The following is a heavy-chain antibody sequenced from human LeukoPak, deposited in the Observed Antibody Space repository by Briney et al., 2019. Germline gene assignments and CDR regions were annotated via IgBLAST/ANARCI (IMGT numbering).Heavy chain of an antibody. CDR2: IKSKTGGGTT. CDR3: TTDLYYYDSSGYYSAGDY. J-gene: IGHJ4*02. V-gene: IGHV3-15*01. Sequence: PGGSLRLSCAASGFTFSNAWMSWVRQAPGKGLEWVGRIKSKTGGGTTDYAAPVKGRFTISRDDSKNTLYLQMNSLKTEDTAVYYCTTDLYYYDSSGYYSAGDYWGQGTLVTVSS. CDR1: GFTFSNAW. D-gene: IGHD3-22*01.